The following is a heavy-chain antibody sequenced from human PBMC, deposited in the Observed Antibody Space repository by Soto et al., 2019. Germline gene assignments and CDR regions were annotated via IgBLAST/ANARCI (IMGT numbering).Heavy chain of an antibody. D-gene: IGHD2-2*02. CDR2: MNPNSGNT. Sequence: GASVKVSCKASGXTFASYDINWVRQATGQGLERMGWMNPNSGNTGYAQKFQGRVTMTRNTSISTAYMELSSLRSEDTAVYYCARRFLGYCISTSCYTSYTFDIWGQGTMVTVSS. CDR1: GXTFASYD. V-gene: IGHV1-8*01. CDR3: ARRFLGYCISTSCYTSYTFDI. J-gene: IGHJ3*02.